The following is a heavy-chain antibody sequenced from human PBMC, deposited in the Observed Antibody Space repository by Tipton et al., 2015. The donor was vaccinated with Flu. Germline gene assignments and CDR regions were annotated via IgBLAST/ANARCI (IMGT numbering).Heavy chain of an antibody. V-gene: IGHV4-59*01. Sequence: GLVKPSETLSLTCTVSGGPISSYYWSWIRQPPGKGLEWIGYIYYSGSTNYNPSLKSRVTILVDTSKNQFSLKLSSVTAADTAVYYCARDHYDSSGYYYYGMDVWGQGTTVTVSS. CDR3: ARDHYDSSGYYYYGMDV. D-gene: IGHD3-22*01. CDR1: GGPISSYY. J-gene: IGHJ6*02. CDR2: IYYSGST.